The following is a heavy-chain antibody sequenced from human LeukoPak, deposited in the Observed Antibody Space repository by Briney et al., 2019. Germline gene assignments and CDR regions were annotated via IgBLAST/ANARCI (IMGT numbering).Heavy chain of an antibody. J-gene: IGHJ4*02. CDR2: INPNSGGT. V-gene: IGHV1-2*02. Sequence: VASVKVSCKASGYSFTAYYMHWVRQAPGQGLEYMGWINPNSGGTNYAQKFQGRVTMTSDTSISTAYMELSSLRSDDTAVYYCTRRVDTTSPDYWGQGTLVTASS. CDR1: GYSFTAYY. CDR3: TRRVDTTSPDY. D-gene: IGHD2-2*01.